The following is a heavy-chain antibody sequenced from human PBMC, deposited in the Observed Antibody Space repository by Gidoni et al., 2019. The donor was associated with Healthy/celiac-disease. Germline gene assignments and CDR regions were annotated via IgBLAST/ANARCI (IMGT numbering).Heavy chain of an antibody. CDR2: INPNSGGT. CDR3: ASQVGLEGSGWSAASGY. D-gene: IGHD6-19*01. Sequence: QVQLVQSGAEVKKPGASVKVSCKASGYTFTGYYMHWVRQAPGQGLEWMGWINPNSGGTNYAQKFQGRVTMTRDTSISTAYMELSRLRSDDTAVYYCASQVGLEGSGWSAASGYWGQGTLVTVSS. J-gene: IGHJ4*02. V-gene: IGHV1-2*02. CDR1: GYTFTGYY.